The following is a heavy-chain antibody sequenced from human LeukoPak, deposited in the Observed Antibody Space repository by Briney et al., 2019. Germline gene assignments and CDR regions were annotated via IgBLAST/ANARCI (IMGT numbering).Heavy chain of an antibody. D-gene: IGHD3-16*01. Sequence: SETLSLTCTVSGGSISSSSYYWGWIRQPPGKGLEWVVSIYYTGSTYYNPSLRSRVTISVDTSKSQFSLTLSSVTAADTAVYYCARDRGHYYFDYGGQGTLVSVSS. V-gene: IGHV4-39*02. CDR1: GGSISSSSYY. CDR2: IYYTGST. J-gene: IGHJ4*02. CDR3: ARDRGHYYFDY.